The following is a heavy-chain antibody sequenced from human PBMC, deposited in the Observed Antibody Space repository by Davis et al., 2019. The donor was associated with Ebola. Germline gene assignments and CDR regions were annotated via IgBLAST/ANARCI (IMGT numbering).Heavy chain of an antibody. CDR3: ARARRDFWSGSNDY. CDR2: ISHGGVS. D-gene: IGHD3-3*01. Sequence: SETLSLTCAVYGGSFSDYLWSWIRQSPGKGLEWIGKISHGGVSDYNPSLKSRVTISVDTSKNQFSLKLSSVTAADTAVYYCARARRDFWSGSNDYWGQGTLVTVSS. V-gene: IGHV4-34*01. J-gene: IGHJ4*02. CDR1: GGSFSDYL.